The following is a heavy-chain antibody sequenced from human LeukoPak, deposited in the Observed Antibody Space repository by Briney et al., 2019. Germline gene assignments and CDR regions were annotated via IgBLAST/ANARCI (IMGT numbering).Heavy chain of an antibody. Sequence: GGSLRLSCAASGFTFSNYWMEWVCQAPGKGLVWVSHINSVGSRTTYADSVKGRFTISRDNAKNTLYLQLNSLGPEDTAVYYCARGASSGYLGYWGQGTLVTVSS. CDR2: INSVGSRT. CDR3: ARGASSGYLGY. CDR1: GFTFSNYW. V-gene: IGHV3-74*01. J-gene: IGHJ4*02. D-gene: IGHD1-26*01.